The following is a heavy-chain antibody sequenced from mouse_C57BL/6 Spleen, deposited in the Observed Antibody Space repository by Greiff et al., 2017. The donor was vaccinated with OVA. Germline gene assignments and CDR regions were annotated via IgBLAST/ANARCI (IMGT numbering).Heavy chain of an antibody. V-gene: IGHV1-42*01. Sequence: VQLQQSGPVLVKPGASVKISCKASGYSFTGYYMNWVKQSPEKSLEWIGEINPSTGGTTYNQKFKAKATLTVDKSSSTAYMQLKSLTSEDSAVYYCAMDYYGSIPFAYWGQGTLVTVSA. CDR2: INPSTGGT. J-gene: IGHJ3*01. CDR1: GYSFTGYY. D-gene: IGHD1-1*01. CDR3: AMDYYGSIPFAY.